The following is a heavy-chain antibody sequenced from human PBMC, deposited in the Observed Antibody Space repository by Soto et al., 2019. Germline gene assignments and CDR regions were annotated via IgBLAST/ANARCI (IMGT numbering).Heavy chain of an antibody. CDR3: ARDQRAAYYDSSGIDY. D-gene: IGHD3-22*01. CDR1: GYTFTSYG. V-gene: IGHV1-18*01. CDR2: ISAYNGNT. Sequence: ASVKVSCKASGYTFTSYGISWVRQAPGQGLEWMGWISAYNGNTNYAQKLQGRVTMTTDTSTSTAYMELRSLRSDDTAVYYCARDQRAAYYDSSGIDYWGQGTLVTVSS. J-gene: IGHJ4*02.